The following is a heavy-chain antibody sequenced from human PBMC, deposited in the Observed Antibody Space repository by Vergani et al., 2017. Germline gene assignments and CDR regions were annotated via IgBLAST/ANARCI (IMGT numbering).Heavy chain of an antibody. CDR2: IHTSGIT. J-gene: IGHJ4*02. CDR1: GGSINSHNYY. D-gene: IGHD2-15*01. V-gene: IGHV4-61*02. CDR3: ARGSCLGGSCYKPLFDY. Sequence: QVQLQESGPGLVKPSQTLSLTCTVSGGSINSHNYYWSWIRQPAGKGLEWIGRIHTSGITNYNPSLKSRVTMSEDTSKNQFSLNLTSVTAADPAVYFCARGSCLGGSCYKPLFDYWGQGILVTVSS.